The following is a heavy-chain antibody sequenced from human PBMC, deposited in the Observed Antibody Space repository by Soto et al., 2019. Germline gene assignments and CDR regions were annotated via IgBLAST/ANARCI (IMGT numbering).Heavy chain of an antibody. D-gene: IGHD3-10*01. CDR2: IYYDGST. CDR1: GGSLSSNSYY. CDR3: ASHPRDPEFEY. V-gene: IGHV4-39*01. J-gene: IGHJ4*02. Sequence: QLHLQESGPGLVKPSETLSLTCTVSGGSLSSNSYYWAWVRQPPGKGLEWIGSIYYDGSTYYNPSLKSRVPIFADTSKTQFSLGLNSVTAADTAVYYCASHPRDPEFEYWGQGSLVTVSS.